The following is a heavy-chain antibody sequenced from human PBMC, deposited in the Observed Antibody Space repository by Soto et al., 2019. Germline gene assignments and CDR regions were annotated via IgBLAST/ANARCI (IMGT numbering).Heavy chain of an antibody. D-gene: IGHD1-7*01. V-gene: IGHV1-18*01. Sequence: QVQLVQSGAEVKKPGASVKVSCKASGYTFTSYGISWVRQAPGQGLEWMGWISAYNGNTNYAQKLQGRVTMTTDTXAXTXXMELRSLRSDDTAVYYCARCIAGTGTSYYYYGMDVWGQGTTVTVSS. CDR3: ARCIAGTGTSYYYYGMDV. CDR1: GYTFTSYG. CDR2: ISAYNGNT. J-gene: IGHJ6*02.